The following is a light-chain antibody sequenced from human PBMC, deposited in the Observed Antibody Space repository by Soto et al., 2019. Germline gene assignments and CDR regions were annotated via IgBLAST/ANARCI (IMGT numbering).Light chain of an antibody. CDR3: CSYADNYVV. Sequence: QSALTQPRSVSGSPGQSVTISCTGTSSDVGRYNYVSWYQQHPGKAPKIMIYDVTERPSGVPDRFSGSKSGNTASLTISGLQADDEADYYCCSYADNYVVFGGGTKLTVL. V-gene: IGLV2-11*01. J-gene: IGLJ2*01. CDR2: DVT. CDR1: SSDVGRYNY.